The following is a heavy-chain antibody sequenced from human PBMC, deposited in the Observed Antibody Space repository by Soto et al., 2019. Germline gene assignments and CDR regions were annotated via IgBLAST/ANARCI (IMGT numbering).Heavy chain of an antibody. V-gene: IGHV3-21*01. CDR2: ISSSSSYI. D-gene: IGHD3-10*01. CDR3: ARDYLGDYSGSGSYVWFDP. Sequence: GGSLRLSCAASGFTFSSYSMNWVRQAPGKGLEWVSSISSSSSYIYYADSVKGRFTISRDNAKNSLYLQMNSLRAEDTAVYYCARDYLGDYSGSGSYVWFDPWGQGTPVTVSS. CDR1: GFTFSSYS. J-gene: IGHJ5*02.